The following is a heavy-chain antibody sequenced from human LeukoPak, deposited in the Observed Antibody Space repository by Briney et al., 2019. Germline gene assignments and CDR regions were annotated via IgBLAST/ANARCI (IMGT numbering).Heavy chain of an antibody. D-gene: IGHD5-12*01. CDR2: IYSGGST. Sequence: GGPLKLSCPPSGFTVSSNYMSWVRQAPGKGLEWVSVIYSGGSTYYADSVKGRFTISRDNSKNTLYLQMNSLRAGDTAVYYCARDFQGYGSHWGQGTLVTVSS. J-gene: IGHJ1*01. CDR1: GFTVSSNY. V-gene: IGHV3-66*02. CDR3: ARDFQGYGSH.